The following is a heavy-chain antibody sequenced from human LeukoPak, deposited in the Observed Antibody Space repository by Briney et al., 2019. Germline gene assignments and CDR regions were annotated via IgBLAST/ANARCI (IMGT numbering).Heavy chain of an antibody. CDR2: IYYSGIT. CDR1: GGSISSSSYY. D-gene: IGHD3-16*02. V-gene: IGHV4-61*05. CDR3: ARGDKRVTFGGVIVPFDY. J-gene: IGHJ4*02. Sequence: SETLSLTCTVSGGSISSSSYYWGWIRQPPGKGLEWIGYIYYSGITNYSPSLKSRVTISVDTSKKQFSLKVTSVTTADTAVYYCARGDKRVTFGGVIVPFDYWGQGTLVTVPS.